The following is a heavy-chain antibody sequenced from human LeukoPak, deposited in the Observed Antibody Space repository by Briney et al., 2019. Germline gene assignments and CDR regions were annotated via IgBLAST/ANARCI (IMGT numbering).Heavy chain of an antibody. V-gene: IGHV4-34*01. CDR3: ARRSTTVTRNSRFQFDY. D-gene: IGHD4-17*01. J-gene: IGHJ4*02. CDR2: INHSGST. Sequence: PSGTLSLTCAVYGGSFSGYYWSWIRQPPGKGLEWIGEINHSGSTNYNPSLKSRVTISVDTSKNQFSLKLSSVTAADTAVYYCARRSTTVTRNSRFQFDYWGQGTLVTVSS. CDR1: GGSFSGYY.